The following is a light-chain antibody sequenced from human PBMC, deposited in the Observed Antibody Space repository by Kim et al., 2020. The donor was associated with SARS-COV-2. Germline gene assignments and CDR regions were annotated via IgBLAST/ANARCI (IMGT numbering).Light chain of an antibody. J-gene: IGKJ2*01. Sequence: DIVMTQSPLSLPVTPGEPASISCRSSQSLLHSNGYNYLDWYLQKPGQSPQLLIYLGSNRASGVPDRFSGSGSCTDFTLKISRVEAEDVVVYYGMQVLQNTFGQGTNLEI. CDR2: LGS. CDR3: MQVLQNT. CDR1: QSLLHSNGYNY. V-gene: IGKV2-28*01.